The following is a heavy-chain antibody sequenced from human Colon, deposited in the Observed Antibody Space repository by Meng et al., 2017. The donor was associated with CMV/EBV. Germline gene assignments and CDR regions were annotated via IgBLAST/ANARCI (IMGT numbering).Heavy chain of an antibody. CDR2: ISWNSGSI. CDR3: AKGREYIDFWSGFT. Sequence: SLKISCVASGFTFDEYVIHWVRQAPGEGLEWVSGISWNSGSIGYADPVKGRFTISRDNAKTSVYLQMNSREAEDTALYYCAKGREYIDFWSGFTWGQGTLVTVSS. CDR1: GFTFDEYV. J-gene: IGHJ4*02. D-gene: IGHD3-3*01. V-gene: IGHV3-9*01.